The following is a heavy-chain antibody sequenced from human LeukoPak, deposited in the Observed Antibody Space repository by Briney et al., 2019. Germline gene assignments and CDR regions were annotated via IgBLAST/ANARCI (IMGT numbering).Heavy chain of an antibody. CDR2: IYYSGST. D-gene: IGHD5-12*01. CDR3: ASNNYVGGYVSPVGY. J-gene: IGHJ4*02. Sequence: SETLSLTCTVSGGSIRSSSYYWGRIRQPPGKGLEWIGSIYYSGSTYYNPSLKSRVTISVDTSKNQFSLKVSSVTAADTAVYYCASNNYVGGYVSPVGYWGQGTLVTVSS. V-gene: IGHV4-39*01. CDR1: GGSIRSSSYY.